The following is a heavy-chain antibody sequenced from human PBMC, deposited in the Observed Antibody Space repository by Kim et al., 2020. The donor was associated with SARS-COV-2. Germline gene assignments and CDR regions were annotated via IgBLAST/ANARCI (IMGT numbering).Heavy chain of an antibody. CDR2: ISGSGGNT. Sequence: GGSLRLSCAASGFTFSNYAMSWVRQAPGKGLEWVSGISGSGGNTYYADSVKGRFTISRDSSKNTLYLQMNSLRAEDTAFYYCAKHLYANGGASNYWGQGTLVTVSS. J-gene: IGHJ4*02. CDR3: AKHLYANGGASNY. CDR1: GFTFSNYA. D-gene: IGHD1-26*01. V-gene: IGHV3-23*01.